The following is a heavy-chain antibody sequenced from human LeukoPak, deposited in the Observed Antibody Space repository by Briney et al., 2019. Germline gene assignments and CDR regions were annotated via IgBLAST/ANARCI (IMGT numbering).Heavy chain of an antibody. D-gene: IGHD1-26*01. Sequence: GASVKVSCKASGYTFTGYYMHWVRQAPGQGLEWMGRINPNRGGTNYAQKFQGRVTMTRDTSISTAYMELSRLRSDDTAVYYCARDSKVGATHWFDPWGQGTLVTVSS. V-gene: IGHV1-2*06. CDR2: INPNRGGT. CDR1: GYTFTGYY. J-gene: IGHJ5*02. CDR3: ARDSKVGATHWFDP.